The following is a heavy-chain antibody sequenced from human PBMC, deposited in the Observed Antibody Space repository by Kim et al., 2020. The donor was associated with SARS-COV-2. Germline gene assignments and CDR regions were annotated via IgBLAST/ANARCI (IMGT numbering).Heavy chain of an antibody. V-gene: IGHV3-23*01. D-gene: IGHD3-10*01. Sequence: AESVKGRFPISRDNSKNTLYQQMNSLRADDTAVYYCAKFQYYGSGSYEHWGQGTLVTVSS. CDR3: AKFQYYGSGSYEH. J-gene: IGHJ4*02.